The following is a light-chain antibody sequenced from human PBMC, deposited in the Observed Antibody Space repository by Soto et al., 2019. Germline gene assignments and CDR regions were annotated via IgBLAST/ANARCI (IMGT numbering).Light chain of an antibody. CDR3: QQFNTYPRT. J-gene: IGKJ4*01. Sequence: EIQLTQSPSFLSASVGDRVTITCRASQGINDYLAWYQQKPGKAPKLLIYAASTLQSEVPSRFSGSASGTEFTLTISSLQPEDFATYYCQQFNTYPRTFGGGTKVEVK. V-gene: IGKV1-9*01. CDR2: AAS. CDR1: QGINDY.